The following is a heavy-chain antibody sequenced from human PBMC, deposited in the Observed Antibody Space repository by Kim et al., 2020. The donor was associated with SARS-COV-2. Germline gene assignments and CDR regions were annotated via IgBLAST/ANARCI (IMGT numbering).Heavy chain of an antibody. V-gene: IGHV1-8*01. Sequence: ASVKVSCKASGYTFTSYDINWVRQATGQGLEWMGWMNPNSGNTGYAQKFQGRVTMTRNTSISTAYMELSSLRSEDTAVYYCARGPPSITIFGVVIPGDYYGMDVWGQGTTVTVSS. D-gene: IGHD3-3*01. CDR1: GYTFTSYD. CDR2: MNPNSGNT. CDR3: ARGPPSITIFGVVIPGDYYGMDV. J-gene: IGHJ6*02.